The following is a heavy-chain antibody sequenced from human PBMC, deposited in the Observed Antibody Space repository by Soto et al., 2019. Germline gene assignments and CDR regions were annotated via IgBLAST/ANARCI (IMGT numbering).Heavy chain of an antibody. V-gene: IGHV4-59*01. D-gene: IGHD3-10*01. CDR3: ARTLPVRAVIDY. CDR2: IYYSGST. CDR1: GGSISSYY. Sequence: PSETLSLTCTVSGGSISSYYWSWIRQPPGKGLEWIGYIYYSGSTNYNPSLKSRVTISLDTSKNQFSLKLSSVTAADTAVYYCARTLPVRAVIDYSGQGTLVTVSS. J-gene: IGHJ4*02.